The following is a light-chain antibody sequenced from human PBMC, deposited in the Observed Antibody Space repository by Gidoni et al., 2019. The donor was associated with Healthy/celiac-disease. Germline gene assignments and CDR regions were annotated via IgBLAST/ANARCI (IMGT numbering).Light chain of an antibody. J-gene: IGLJ1*01. CDR3: QAWDSSTLHYV. V-gene: IGLV3-1*01. CDR1: KLGDKY. Sequence: SYELTHPPSLCVSPGQTASITCAGEKLGDKYAFCYPHNPGQSPVLVIYQDSKRPSGIPERFSGSNSGNTATLTISGSQAMDEADYYSQAWDSSTLHYVFGTGTKVTVL. CDR2: QDS.